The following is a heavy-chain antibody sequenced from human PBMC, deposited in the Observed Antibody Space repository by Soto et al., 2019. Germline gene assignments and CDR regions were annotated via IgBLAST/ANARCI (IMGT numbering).Heavy chain of an antibody. Sequence: GGSLRLSCAASGFTFSSYSMNWVRQAPGKGLEWVSYISSSSSTIYYADSVKGRFTISRDNAKNSLYLQMNSLRAEHTAVYYCASFQIVYDYIWGSYRFDPWGQGTLVTVSS. CDR2: ISSSSSTI. J-gene: IGHJ5*02. D-gene: IGHD3-16*02. V-gene: IGHV3-48*01. CDR3: ASFQIVYDYIWGSYRFDP. CDR1: GFTFSSYS.